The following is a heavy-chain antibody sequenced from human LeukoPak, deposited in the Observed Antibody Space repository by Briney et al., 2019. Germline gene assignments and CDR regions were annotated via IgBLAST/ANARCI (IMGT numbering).Heavy chain of an antibody. D-gene: IGHD6-13*01. CDR1: GGTFSSYA. CDR3: ARGIAAARRILFDY. J-gene: IGHJ4*02. V-gene: IGHV1-69*04. Sequence: SVKVSCKASGGTFSSYAISWVRQAPGQGLEWMGRIIPILGIANYAQKFQGRVTITADKSTSTAYMELSSLRSEDTAVYYCARGIAAARRILFDYWGQGTLVTVSS. CDR2: IIPILGIA.